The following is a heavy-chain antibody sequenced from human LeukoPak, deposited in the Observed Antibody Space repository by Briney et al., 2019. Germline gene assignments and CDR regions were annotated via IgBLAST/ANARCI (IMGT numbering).Heavy chain of an antibody. D-gene: IGHD3-22*01. Sequence: GGSLRLSCAASGFTFSSYWMSWVRQAPGKGLEWVANIKQDGSEKYYVDSVKGRFTISRDNAKNSLYLQMNSLRAEDTALYYCAKDGDYYDSSGYYYSSWGQGTLVTVSS. CDR2: IKQDGSEK. CDR3: AKDGDYYDSSGYYYSS. J-gene: IGHJ5*02. V-gene: IGHV3-7*03. CDR1: GFTFSSYW.